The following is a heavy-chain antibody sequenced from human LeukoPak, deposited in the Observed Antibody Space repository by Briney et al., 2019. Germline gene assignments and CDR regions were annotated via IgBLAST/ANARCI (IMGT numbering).Heavy chain of an antibody. CDR3: ASLYWGSGPALDAFDI. J-gene: IGHJ3*02. CDR2: IIPIFGTA. V-gene: IGHV1-69*01. D-gene: IGHD7-27*01. CDR1: GGTFSSYA. Sequence: SVKVSCKASGGTFSSYAISWVRQAPGQGLEWMGGIIPIFGTANYAQKFQGRVTITADESTSTAYMELSSLRSEDTAVYYYASLYWGSGPALDAFDIWGQGTMVTVSS.